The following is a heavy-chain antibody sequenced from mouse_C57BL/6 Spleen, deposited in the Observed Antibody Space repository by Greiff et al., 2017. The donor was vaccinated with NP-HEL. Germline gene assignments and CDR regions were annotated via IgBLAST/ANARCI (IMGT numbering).Heavy chain of an antibody. V-gene: IGHV5-9-1*02. CDR2: ISSGGDYI. Sequence: EVMLVESGEGLVKPGGSLKLSCAASGFTFSSYAMSWVRQTPEKRLEWVAYISSGGDYIYYADTVKGRFTISRDNARNTLYLQMSSLKSEDTAMYYCTRDPWNYYAMDYWGQGTSVTVSS. CDR1: GFTFSSYA. CDR3: TRDPWNYYAMDY. J-gene: IGHJ4*01.